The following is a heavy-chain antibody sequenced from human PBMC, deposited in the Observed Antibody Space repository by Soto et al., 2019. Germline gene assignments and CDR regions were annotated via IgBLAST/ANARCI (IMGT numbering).Heavy chain of an antibody. D-gene: IGHD2-21*01. J-gene: IGHJ3*02. CDR3: TIGSWSGEVFDI. CDR2: IIPMLGVR. V-gene: IGHV1-69*02. CDR1: GGTFSTYS. Sequence: QVQLVQSGAEVKKPGSSVKVSCKDSGGTFSTYSMFWVRQAPGQGLEWMGRIIPMLGVRNYAQRFQDRVTITADKSTGTVHMELRSLRSEDTALYYCTIGSWSGEVFDIWGQGTMVTVSS.